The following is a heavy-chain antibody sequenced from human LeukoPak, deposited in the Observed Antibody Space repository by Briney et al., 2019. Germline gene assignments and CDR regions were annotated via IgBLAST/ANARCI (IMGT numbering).Heavy chain of an antibody. Sequence: ASVKVSCKASGGTFSSYAISWVRQAPGQGLEWMGGIIPIFGTANYAQKFQGRVTITADKSTSTAYMELSSLRSEDTAVYYCASSVQGYYGSGSPLVYWGQGTLVTVSS. J-gene: IGHJ4*02. V-gene: IGHV1-69*06. CDR3: ASSVQGYYGSGSPLVY. CDR2: IIPIFGTA. CDR1: GGTFSSYA. D-gene: IGHD3-10*01.